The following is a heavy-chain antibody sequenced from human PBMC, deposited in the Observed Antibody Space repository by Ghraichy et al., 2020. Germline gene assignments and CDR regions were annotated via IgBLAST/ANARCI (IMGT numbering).Heavy chain of an antibody. Sequence: ASVKVSCKASGYTFTDYYLHWVRQAPGQGPEWMGWINTNTGSPKYAQKFQGRVTMTRDTSTTTFYMDLSSLTSDDTAVYYCVRYAVSGTHYNRFDPWGRGTLVTVSS. D-gene: IGHD1-26*01. CDR2: INTNTGSP. CDR3: VRYAVSGTHYNRFDP. CDR1: GYTFTDYY. V-gene: IGHV1-2*02. J-gene: IGHJ5*02.